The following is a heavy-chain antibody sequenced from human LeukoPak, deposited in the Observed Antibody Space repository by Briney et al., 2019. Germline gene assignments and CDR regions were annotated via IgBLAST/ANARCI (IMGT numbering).Heavy chain of an antibody. J-gene: IGHJ5*02. D-gene: IGHD3-3*01. V-gene: IGHV3-66*01. CDR2: IYSGGST. CDR1: GFTVSSNY. Sequence: GGSLRLSCAASGFTVSSNYMSWVRQAPGKGLEWVSVIYSGGSTYYADSVKGRFTISRDNSKNTLYLQMNSLRAEDTAVYYCARDFWSGRYNWFDPWGQETLVTVSS. CDR3: ARDFWSGRYNWFDP.